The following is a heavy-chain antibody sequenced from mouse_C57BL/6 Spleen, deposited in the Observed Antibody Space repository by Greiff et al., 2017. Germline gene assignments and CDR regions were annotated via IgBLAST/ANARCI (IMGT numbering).Heavy chain of an antibody. V-gene: IGHV1-72*01. CDR3: ASYDGYYVGSGCDY. Sequence: QVQLQQPGAELVKPGASVKLSCKASGYTFTSYWMHWVKQRPGRGLEWIGRIDPNSGGTKYNEKFKSKATLTVDKPSSTAYMQLSSLTSEDSAVYYCASYDGYYVGSGCDYWGQGTTLTVSS. CDR1: GYTFTSYW. D-gene: IGHD2-3*01. CDR2: IDPNSGGT. J-gene: IGHJ2*01.